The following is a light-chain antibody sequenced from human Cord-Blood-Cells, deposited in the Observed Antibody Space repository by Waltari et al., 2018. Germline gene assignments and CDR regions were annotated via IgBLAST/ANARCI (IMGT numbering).Light chain of an antibody. CDR2: KDS. V-gene: IGLV3-27*01. J-gene: IGLJ2*01. CDR3: YAAADNNVV. CDR1: VLAKKY. Sequence: SYELTQPSSVSVSPGQTARITCSGDVLAKKYARWFQQKPGQAPVLVIYKDSERPSGIPERVSVSSSGTTVTLTISGAQVEDEADYYCYAAADNNVVFGGGTKLTVL.